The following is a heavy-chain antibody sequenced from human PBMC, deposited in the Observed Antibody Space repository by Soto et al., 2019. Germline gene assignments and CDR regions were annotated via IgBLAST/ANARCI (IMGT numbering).Heavy chain of an antibody. D-gene: IGHD3-10*01. CDR2: INPNSGGT. J-gene: IGHJ5*02. CDR1: GYTFTGYY. Sequence: ASVKVSCKASGYTFTGYYMHWVRQAPGQGLEWMGWINPNSGGTNYAQKFQGWVTMTRDTSISTAYMELSRLRSDDTAVYYCARGVHGSGSYNWFDPWGQGTLVTVSS. V-gene: IGHV1-2*04. CDR3: ARGVHGSGSYNWFDP.